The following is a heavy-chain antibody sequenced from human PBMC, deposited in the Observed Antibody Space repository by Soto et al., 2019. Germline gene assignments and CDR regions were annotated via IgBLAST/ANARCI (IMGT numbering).Heavy chain of an antibody. Sequence: QVQLVQSGPEVKKPGASVKVSCKATGYTFRSYGVTWVRQAPGQGLEWMGWISGYNGNTEYAQKLQGRVTMTTDTSTSTVYMELRSLGSADTDVYYCARDRGVVTSGSAYYFDYWGQGTLVTVSS. CDR3: ARDRGVVTSGSAYYFDY. CDR1: GYTFRSYG. D-gene: IGHD2-2*01. J-gene: IGHJ4*02. V-gene: IGHV1-18*01. CDR2: ISGYNGNT.